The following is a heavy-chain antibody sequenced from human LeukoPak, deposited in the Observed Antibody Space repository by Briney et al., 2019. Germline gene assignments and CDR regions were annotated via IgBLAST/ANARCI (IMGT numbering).Heavy chain of an antibody. D-gene: IGHD2-8*02. CDR3: ATGRYCTGDTCNERVDY. J-gene: IGHJ4*02. CDR2: ISIWSNYI. Sequence: GGSLRLSCTTSGFTFSSYSMNWVRQAPGRGLEWVSSISIWSNYIYYADSVKGQFTVSRDNAQNSLFLQMNSLRVEDTAVYYCATGRYCTGDTCNERVDYWGQGTLVTVSS. CDR1: GFTFSSYS. V-gene: IGHV3-21*01.